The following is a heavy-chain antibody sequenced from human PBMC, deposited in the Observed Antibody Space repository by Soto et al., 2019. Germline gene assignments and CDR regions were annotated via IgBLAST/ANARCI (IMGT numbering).Heavy chain of an antibody. V-gene: IGHV4-59*01. J-gene: IGHJ4*02. D-gene: IGHD6-13*01. CDR3: ARYRREAVAGYTLDN. CDR2: VYNSVST. CDR1: GGSISSNY. Sequence: SETLSLTCTVSGGSISSNYWTWIRQAPGKGLEWIGYVYNSVSTNYNPSLKSRVTISEDTSKSQFSLKVNSMTAADTAVYYCARYRREAVAGYTLDNWGQGILVTVSS.